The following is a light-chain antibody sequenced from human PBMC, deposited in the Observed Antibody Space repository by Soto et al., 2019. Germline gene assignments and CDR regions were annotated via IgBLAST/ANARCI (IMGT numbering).Light chain of an antibody. CDR3: QQRSDWPT. J-gene: IGKJ4*01. V-gene: IGKV3-11*01. CDR2: DAS. CDR1: QSIGSY. Sequence: ETVLTQSLATLSLSPGQRATLSCRASQSIGSYLAWYQQKPGQAPRLLIYDASNRAAGIPPRFSGSGSGTDFTRTISSLVPEDFAVYYCQQRSDWPTVGGGTRVEIK.